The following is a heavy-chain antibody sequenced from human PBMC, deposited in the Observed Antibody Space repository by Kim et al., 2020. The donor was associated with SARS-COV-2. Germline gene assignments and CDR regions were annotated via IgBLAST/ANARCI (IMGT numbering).Heavy chain of an antibody. Sequence: DSVKGRFTITRDNSKNTLNLQLNSLRAEDTAVYYCAKDWGNDGDYGALDYWGQGTLVTVSS. J-gene: IGHJ4*02. V-gene: IGHV3-23*02. D-gene: IGHD4-17*01. CDR3: AKDWGNDGDYGALDY.